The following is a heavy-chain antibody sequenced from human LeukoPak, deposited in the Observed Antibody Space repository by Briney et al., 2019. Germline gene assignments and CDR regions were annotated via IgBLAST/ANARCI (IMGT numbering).Heavy chain of an antibody. CDR3: ARGRRYCTNGVCYTTFDY. J-gene: IGHJ4*02. CDR2: MNPNSGNT. V-gene: IGHV1-8*03. D-gene: IGHD2-8*01. CDR1: GYTFTIYD. Sequence: ASVTVSCTASGYTFTIYDINWVRQAPGQGLEWMGWMNPNSGNTGYPQKFQGRVTITRNTSISTAYMELSSLRSEDTAVYYCARGRRYCTNGVCYTTFDYWGQGTLVTVSS.